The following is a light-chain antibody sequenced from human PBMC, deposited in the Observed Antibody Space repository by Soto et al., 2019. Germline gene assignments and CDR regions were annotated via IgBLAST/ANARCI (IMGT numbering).Light chain of an antibody. CDR1: QSVRNTY. CDR2: GAS. Sequence: EVVLTQSPGTLSLSPGGRATLSCRASQSVRNTYFAWYQQKLGQAPRLLLYGASSMATGIPDRFSGSGSGTDFTLTISRLEPEDFAVYYCQQYGSSPHTFGQGTKLEIK. V-gene: IGKV3-20*01. J-gene: IGKJ2*01. CDR3: QQYGSSPHT.